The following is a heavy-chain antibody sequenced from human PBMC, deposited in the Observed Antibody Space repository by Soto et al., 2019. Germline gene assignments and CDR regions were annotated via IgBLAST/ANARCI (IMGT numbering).Heavy chain of an antibody. J-gene: IGHJ6*03. D-gene: IGHD2-15*01. CDR3: ARDGGCSGGSCYPKYYYYYYMDV. V-gene: IGHV3-21*01. CDR2: ISSSSSYI. CDR1: GFTFSSYS. Sequence: GGSLRLSCAASGFTFSSYSMNWVRQAPGKGLEWVSSISSSSSYIYYADSVKGRFTISRDNAKNSLYLQMNSLRAEDTAVYYCARDGGCSGGSCYPKYYYYYYMDVWGKGTTVTVSS.